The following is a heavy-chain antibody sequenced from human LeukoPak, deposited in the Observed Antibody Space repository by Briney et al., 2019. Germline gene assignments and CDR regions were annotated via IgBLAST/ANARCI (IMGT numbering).Heavy chain of an antibody. V-gene: IGHV3-7*03. J-gene: IGHJ4*02. Sequence: GGSLRLSCAASGFTFNTFWMTWLRQAPGKGPEWVANIKHDGSETGYLDSVKGRFTISRDNAKNSLYLQMNNLRAEDTAVYYCARIGRDYGDYFDSWGQGTLVTVSS. CDR1: GFTFNTFW. CDR2: IKHDGSET. D-gene: IGHD4-17*01. CDR3: ARIGRDYGDYFDS.